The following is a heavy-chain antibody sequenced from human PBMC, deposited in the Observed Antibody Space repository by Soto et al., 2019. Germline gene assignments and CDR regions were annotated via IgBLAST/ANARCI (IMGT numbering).Heavy chain of an antibody. J-gene: IGHJ4*02. Sequence: QITLKESGPPLVRPAQTLTLTCAFSGFSLTTTHIGVAWIRQPPGKALEWLALIYWDDDKRYSPSLKNRIAISKDTSRNRVVLTITNMNPEDTGTYFCAHAGDYDLLSFDHWGPGTLVTVSS. CDR3: AHAGDYDLLSFDH. CDR1: GFSLTTTHIG. V-gene: IGHV2-5*02. D-gene: IGHD4-17*01. CDR2: IYWDDDK.